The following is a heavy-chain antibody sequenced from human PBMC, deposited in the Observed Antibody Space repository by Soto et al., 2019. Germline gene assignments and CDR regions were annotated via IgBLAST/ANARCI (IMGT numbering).Heavy chain of an antibody. Sequence: QVQLVESGEGVVQPGRSLRLSCAASGFIFSNYAMHWVRQAPGTGLEWVAVISNDGSNKYHADSVKGRFTISRDNCKNSLYQQMKRLRAEDTAVYYCAGDVSVISLIDYWGQGTLVTVAS. CDR3: AGDVSVISLIDY. CDR2: ISNDGSNK. V-gene: IGHV3-30-3*01. CDR1: GFIFSNYA. J-gene: IGHJ4*02. D-gene: IGHD2-21*01.